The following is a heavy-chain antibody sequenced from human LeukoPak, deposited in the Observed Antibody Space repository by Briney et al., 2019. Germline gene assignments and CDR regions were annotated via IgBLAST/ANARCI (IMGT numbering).Heavy chain of an antibody. CDR1: GYTFTTYG. CDR2: ISGYNGNT. D-gene: IGHD2-15*01. J-gene: IGHJ4*02. Sequence: GASVKVSCKASGYTFTTYGISWVRQAPGQGLEWMGWISGYNGNTNYAQKFRGRVTMTTDTSTSTAYMELRSLRSDDTAVYYCARASAQWSDYWGQGTLVTASS. V-gene: IGHV1-18*01. CDR3: ARASAQWSDY.